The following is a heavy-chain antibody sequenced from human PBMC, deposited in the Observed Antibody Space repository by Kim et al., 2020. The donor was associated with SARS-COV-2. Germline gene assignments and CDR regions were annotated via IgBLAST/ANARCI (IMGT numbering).Heavy chain of an antibody. Sequence: SEILSLTCTVSGGSISSSSYYWGWIRQPPGKGLEWIGSIYYSGSTYYNPSLKSRVTISVDTSKNQFSLKLSSVTAADTAVYYCARDITMVRGVKGDYWGQGTLVTVSS. CDR2: IYYSGST. CDR3: ARDITMVRGVKGDY. V-gene: IGHV4-39*02. D-gene: IGHD3-10*01. CDR1: GGSISSSSYY. J-gene: IGHJ4*02.